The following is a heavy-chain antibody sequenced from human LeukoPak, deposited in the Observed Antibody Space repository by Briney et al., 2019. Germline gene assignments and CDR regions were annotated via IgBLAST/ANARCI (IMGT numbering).Heavy chain of an antibody. D-gene: IGHD6-19*01. CDR3: AKVSAIAVAAYFDY. CDR1: GFTFSSYA. Sequence: GGSLRLSCAASGFTFSSYAMSWVRQAPGKGLEWVSAISGSGGSTYYADSVKGRFTISRDNSKNTMYLQMNSLRAEDTAVYYCAKVSAIAVAAYFDYWGQGTLVTVSS. J-gene: IGHJ4*02. CDR2: ISGSGGST. V-gene: IGHV3-23*01.